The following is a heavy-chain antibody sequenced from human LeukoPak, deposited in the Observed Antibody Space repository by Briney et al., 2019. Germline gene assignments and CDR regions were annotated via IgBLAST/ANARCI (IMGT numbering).Heavy chain of an antibody. CDR2: INHSGST. CDR3: ARGVTVATSYYYYYGMDV. J-gene: IGHJ6*02. CDR1: GGSFSGYY. D-gene: IGHD5-12*01. V-gene: IGHV4-34*01. Sequence: PSETLSLTCAAYGGSFSGYYWSWIRQPPGKGLEWIGEINHSGSTNYNPSLKSRVTISVDTSKNQFSLKLSSVTAADTAVYYCARGVTVATSYYYYYGMDVWGQGTTVTVSS.